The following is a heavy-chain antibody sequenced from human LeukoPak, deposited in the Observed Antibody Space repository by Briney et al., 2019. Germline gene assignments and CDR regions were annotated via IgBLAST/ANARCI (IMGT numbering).Heavy chain of an antibody. CDR2: VYHTGST. CDR1: GGSIRSYY. CDR3: STDSPTGFDH. V-gene: IGHV4-59*01. D-gene: IGHD2/OR15-2a*01. J-gene: IGHJ4*02. Sequence: TASETLSLACTVSGGSIRSYYWSWTRQPPEKGLEWIGYVYHTGSTKYNPSLQSRVTISIDPSKNQFSLNLTSVTAADTAVYYCSTDSPTGFDHWGQGALVTVSS.